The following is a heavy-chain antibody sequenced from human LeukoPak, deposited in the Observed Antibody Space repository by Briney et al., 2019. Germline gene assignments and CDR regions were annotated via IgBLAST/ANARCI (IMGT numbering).Heavy chain of an antibody. Sequence: SVKVSCKXSGGTFSSYAISWVRQSPGQGLEWMGGIIPIFGTANYSQKFQGRVTITADESTSTAYMELSSLRSEDTAVYYCATLEQQLVRDNWFDPWGQGTLVTVSS. J-gene: IGHJ5*02. D-gene: IGHD6-13*01. CDR3: ATLEQQLVRDNWFDP. CDR1: GGTFSSYA. CDR2: IIPIFGTA. V-gene: IGHV1-69*13.